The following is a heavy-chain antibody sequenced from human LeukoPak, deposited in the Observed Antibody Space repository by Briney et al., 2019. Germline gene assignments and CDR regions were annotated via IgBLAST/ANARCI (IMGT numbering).Heavy chain of an antibody. V-gene: IGHV3-48*03. CDR2: ISSSGSTI. J-gene: IGHJ6*03. CDR1: GFTFSSYE. CDR3: ARDSNLERGKTYYYYYMDV. Sequence: GGSLRLSCAASGFTFSSYEMNWVRQAAGKGLEWVSYISSSGSTIYYADSVKGRFTISRDNAKNSMYLQMNSLRAEDTAVYYCARDSNLERGKTYYYYYMDVWGKGTTVTVSS. D-gene: IGHD1-1*01.